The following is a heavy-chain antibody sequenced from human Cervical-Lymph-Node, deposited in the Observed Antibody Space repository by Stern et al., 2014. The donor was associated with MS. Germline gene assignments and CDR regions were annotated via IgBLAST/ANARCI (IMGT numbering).Heavy chain of an antibody. V-gene: IGHV4-31*03. Sequence: VQLQESGPGLVKPSQTLSLTCTVSGGSISSDGYYWSWIRQHPGKGLEWIGFIYYSGRTYYNPSLMSRVTIAVDTSKNQFSLKLSSVTAADTAVYYCARAPYSYYQFDYWGQGSLVTVSS. J-gene: IGHJ4*02. D-gene: IGHD3-10*01. CDR1: GGSISSDGYY. CDR2: IYYSGRT. CDR3: ARAPYSYYQFDY.